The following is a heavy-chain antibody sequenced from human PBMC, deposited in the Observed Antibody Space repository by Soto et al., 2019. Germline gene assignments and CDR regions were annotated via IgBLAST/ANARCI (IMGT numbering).Heavy chain of an antibody. CDR2: IYHSGNT. CDR1: GGSISSDNW. J-gene: IGHJ4*02. CDR3: ARLSASSKLRGVVIN. Sequence: QVHLQESGPDLVRPSETLSLTCSFFGGSISSDNWWSWVRQTPGKGLEWIGEIYHSGNTNYNPSLKSRVTISVEKSKNQFSLKVTSVTAADTALYYCARLSASSKLRGVVINWGQGTLVTVSS. V-gene: IGHV4-4*02. D-gene: IGHD3-10*01.